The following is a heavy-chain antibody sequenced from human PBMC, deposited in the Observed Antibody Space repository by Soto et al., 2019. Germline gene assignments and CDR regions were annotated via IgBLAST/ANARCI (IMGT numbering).Heavy chain of an antibody. V-gene: IGHV3-11*01. J-gene: IGHJ4*01. Sequence: QEHILESGGGLVKPGGSLRLSCAASGFMFSGFYMAWIRQAPGKGLEWVSKMSSSGSDISYSDSVKGRFTISRDNAKNSLYLQMDSLRAEDTAVYYWARDYSNSGFDYWGQGTLVTVSS. CDR3: ARDYSNSGFDY. CDR2: MSSSGSDI. CDR1: GFMFSGFY. D-gene: IGHD4-4*01.